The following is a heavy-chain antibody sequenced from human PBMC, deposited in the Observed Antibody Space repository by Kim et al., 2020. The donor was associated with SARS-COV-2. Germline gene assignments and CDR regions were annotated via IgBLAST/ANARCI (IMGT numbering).Heavy chain of an antibody. CDR3: ATTTSGSYYNPLRY. D-gene: IGHD3-10*01. V-gene: IGHV3-30*04. CDR2: ISYDGSNK. J-gene: IGHJ4*02. Sequence: GGSLRLSCAASGFIFSSYAIHWVRQAPGKGLEWVAVISYDGSNKYYADSVKGRFTISRDNSKNTLFLQMNSLRAEDTAVYYCATTTSGSYYNPLRYWGQGTLVTVSS. CDR1: GFIFSSYA.